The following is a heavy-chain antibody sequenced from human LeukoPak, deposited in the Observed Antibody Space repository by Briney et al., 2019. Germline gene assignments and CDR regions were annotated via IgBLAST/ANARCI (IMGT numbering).Heavy chain of an antibody. Sequence: GGSLRLSCAASGFTFSNAWMSWVRQAPGKGLEWVGRIKSKTDGGTTDYAAPVKGRFTISRDDSKNTLYLQMNSLKTEDTAVYYCTTDFPQWLVHSPPGYWGQGTLVTVSS. CDR1: GFTFSNAW. D-gene: IGHD6-19*01. V-gene: IGHV3-15*01. J-gene: IGHJ4*02. CDR3: TTDFPQWLVHSPPGY. CDR2: IKSKTDGGTT.